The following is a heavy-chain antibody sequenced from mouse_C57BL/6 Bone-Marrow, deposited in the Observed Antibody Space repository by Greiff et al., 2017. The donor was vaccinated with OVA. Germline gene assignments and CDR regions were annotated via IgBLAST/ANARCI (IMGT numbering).Heavy chain of an antibody. V-gene: IGHV1-53*01. CDR1: GYTFTSYW. D-gene: IGHD3-2*02. Sequence: QVQLQQPGTDLVKPGASVKLSCKASGYTFTSYWMHWVKQRPGQGLEWIGNINPSNGGTNYNEKFKSKATLTVDKSSSTAYMQLSSLTSEDSAVYYCARFQLRKAWFAYWGQGTLVTVSA. J-gene: IGHJ3*01. CDR3: ARFQLRKAWFAY. CDR2: INPSNGGT.